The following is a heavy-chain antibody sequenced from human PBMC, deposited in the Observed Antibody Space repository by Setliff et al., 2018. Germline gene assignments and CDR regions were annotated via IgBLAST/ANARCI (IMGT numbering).Heavy chain of an antibody. CDR2: IIPSSGAT. V-gene: IGHV1-2*02. CDR3: ARDGGGDSDAFDI. Sequence: ASVKVSCKASGDTSTTYAIHWVRQAPGQGLEWMGGIIPSSGATIYAQKFQGRVTMTSDTSISTAYMELGRLRSDDTAVYFCARDGGGDSDAFDIWGQGTMVTVSS. J-gene: IGHJ3*02. CDR1: GDTSTTYA. D-gene: IGHD3-16*01.